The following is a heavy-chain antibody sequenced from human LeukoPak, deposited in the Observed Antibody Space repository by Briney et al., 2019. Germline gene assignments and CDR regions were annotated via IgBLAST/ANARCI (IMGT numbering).Heavy chain of an antibody. CDR2: IKNDGSRT. CDR1: GFTFSGYW. J-gene: IGHJ5*02. Sequence: PGGSLRLSCAASGFTFSGYWMHWVRHAPGKGLVWVARIKNDGSRTTYADSVKGRFTISRDNAKNTLYLHMNSLRVEDTAVYYCAKSDWFDPWGQGTLVTVSS. CDR3: AKSDWFDP. V-gene: IGHV3-74*01.